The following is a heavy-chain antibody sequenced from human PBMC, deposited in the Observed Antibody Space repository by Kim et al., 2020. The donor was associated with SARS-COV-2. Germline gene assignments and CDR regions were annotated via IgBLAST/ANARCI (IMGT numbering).Heavy chain of an antibody. D-gene: IGHD6-19*01. V-gene: IGHV3-23*01. Sequence: GGSLRLSCAASGFTFSSYAMSWVRQAPGRGGEWVAVISGSGGSTSYADSVKGRFTISRDNSKNTLYLQMNSLRAEDTAVYYCAKPRWAQIAVAPGDYWGQGTLVTVSS. CDR2: ISGSGGST. CDR1: GFTFSSYA. J-gene: IGHJ4*02. CDR3: AKPRWAQIAVAPGDY.